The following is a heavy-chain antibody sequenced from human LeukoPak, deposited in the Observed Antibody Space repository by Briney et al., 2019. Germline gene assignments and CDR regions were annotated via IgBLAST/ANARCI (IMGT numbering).Heavy chain of an antibody. CDR2: INPNSGGT. CDR3: AREDCSSTSCNDAFDI. Sequence: KPGASVKVSCKASGYTFTGYYMHWVRQAPGQGLDWMGWINPNSGGTNYAQKFQGRVTMTRDTSISTAYMELSRLRSDDTAVYYCAREDCSSTSCNDAFDIWGQGTMVTVSS. J-gene: IGHJ3*02. CDR1: GYTFTGYY. V-gene: IGHV1-2*02. D-gene: IGHD2-2*01.